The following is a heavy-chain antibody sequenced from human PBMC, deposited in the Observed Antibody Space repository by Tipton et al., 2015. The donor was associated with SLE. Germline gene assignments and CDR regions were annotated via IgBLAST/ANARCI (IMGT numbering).Heavy chain of an antibody. J-gene: IGHJ4*02. V-gene: IGHV3-7*01. Sequence: SLRLSCAASGFTFSRYWMTWVRQAPGKGLEWVANINQDGSEKYYVDSVKGRFTISRDNAKDSLDLQMNSLRAEDTAVYYCARGSDYDAEGHYWGQGTFVTGAS. D-gene: IGHD3-3*01. CDR3: ARGSDYDAEGHY. CDR1: GFTFSRYW. CDR2: INQDGSEK.